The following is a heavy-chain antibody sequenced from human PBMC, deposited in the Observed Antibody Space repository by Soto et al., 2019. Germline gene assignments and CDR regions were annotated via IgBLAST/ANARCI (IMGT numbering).Heavy chain of an antibody. D-gene: IGHD3-16*01. CDR2: IDHSGGT. CDR3: ARGRLGGAAN. V-gene: IGHV4-34*01. CDR1: GGSFSGYY. J-gene: IGHJ4*02. Sequence: QVQLQQWGTKLSKPSETLSLTCAVYGGSFSGYYWSWIRQPPGKGLEWIGEIDHSGGTNYNASLKSRVTISADTSNNQFSLKLSSVTAAATAIYYCARGRLGGAANWGQGTLVTVSS.